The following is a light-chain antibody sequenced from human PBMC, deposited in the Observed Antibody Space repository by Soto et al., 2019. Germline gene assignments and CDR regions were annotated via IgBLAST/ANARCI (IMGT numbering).Light chain of an antibody. J-gene: IGLJ2*01. CDR3: SSYRSGSTRVV. V-gene: IGLV2-14*03. CDR2: DVR. CDR1: SSDVGGYNY. Sequence: QSVLSQPASVSGSPGQSITISCTGTSSDVGGYNYVSWYQQHPGKAPKVMIYDVRKRPSGISNRFSGSKSGNTASLTISGLQVEDEADYYCSSYRSGSTRVVFGGGTQLTVL.